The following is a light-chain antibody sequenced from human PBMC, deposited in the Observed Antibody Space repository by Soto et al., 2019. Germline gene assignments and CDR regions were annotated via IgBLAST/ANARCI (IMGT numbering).Light chain of an antibody. CDR1: QDISNY. CDR3: QQYYNYPLT. J-gene: IGKJ4*01. CDR2: AAS. V-gene: IGKV1-16*02. Sequence: DIQMTQSPSSLSASVGDRVTITCRASQDISNYLAWFQQRPGQAPKSLIYAASSLQSGVPSKFSGSGSGTDFTLTISSLQPEDFATYYCQQYYNYPLTFGGGTKVEIK.